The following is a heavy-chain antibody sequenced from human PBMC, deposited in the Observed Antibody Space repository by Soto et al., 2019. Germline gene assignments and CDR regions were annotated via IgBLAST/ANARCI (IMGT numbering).Heavy chain of an antibody. J-gene: IGHJ4*02. CDR3: AAGDSSSWSDFTIDY. Sequence: SVKVSCKASGGTFSSYTISWVRQAPGQGLEWMGRIIPILGIANYAQKFQGRVTITADKSTSTAYMELSSLRSEDTALYYCAAGDSSSWSDFTIDYWGQGTLVTVSS. D-gene: IGHD6-13*01. CDR2: IIPILGIA. V-gene: IGHV1-69*02. CDR1: GGTFSSYT.